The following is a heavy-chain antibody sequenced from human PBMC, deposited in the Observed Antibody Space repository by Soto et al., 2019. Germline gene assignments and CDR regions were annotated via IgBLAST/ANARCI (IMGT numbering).Heavy chain of an antibody. CDR2: IKGDGIST. V-gene: IGHV3-74*01. CDR1: GFTFSSYW. Sequence: EVQLVESGGGLVQSGGSLRLSCAASGFTFSSYWRHWSRQAPGKGLVWVSRIKGDGISTNYADSVKGRFTISRDNAKDTVFLQMNGLSADDTAVYYCARGAMGNYYNDYWGQGTLVTVSS. CDR3: ARGAMGNYYNDY. D-gene: IGHD3-10*01. J-gene: IGHJ4*02.